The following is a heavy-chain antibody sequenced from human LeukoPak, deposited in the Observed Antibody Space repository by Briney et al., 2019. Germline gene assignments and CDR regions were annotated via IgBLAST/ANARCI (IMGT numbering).Heavy chain of an antibody. CDR1: GGSISSGGYY. V-gene: IGHV4-30-2*01. D-gene: IGHD6-6*01. CDR2: IYHSGST. Sequence: PSQTLSLTCTVYGGSISSGGYYWSWIRQPPGKGLEWIGYIYHSGSTYYNPSLKSRVTISVDRSKNQFSLKLSSVTAADTAVYYCARGEYSSSSGGYNWFDPWGQGTLVTVSS. J-gene: IGHJ5*02. CDR3: ARGEYSSSSGGYNWFDP.